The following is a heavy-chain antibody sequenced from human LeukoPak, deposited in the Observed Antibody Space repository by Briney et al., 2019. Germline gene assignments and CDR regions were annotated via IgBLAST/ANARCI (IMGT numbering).Heavy chain of an antibody. V-gene: IGHV4-4*07. Sequence: PSETLSLTCTVSGGSISSYYWSWIRQPAGKGLEWIGRIYTSGSTNYNPSLKSRVTMSVDTSKNQFSLKLSSVTAADTAVYYCASSGFGELLQKGDYWGQGTLVTVSS. D-gene: IGHD3-10*01. J-gene: IGHJ4*02. CDR3: ASSGFGELLQKGDY. CDR2: IYTSGST. CDR1: GGSISSYY.